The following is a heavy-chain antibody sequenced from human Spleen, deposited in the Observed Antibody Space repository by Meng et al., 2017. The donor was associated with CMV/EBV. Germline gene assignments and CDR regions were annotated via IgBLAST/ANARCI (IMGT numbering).Heavy chain of an antibody. CDR2: IRTRANTYAT. CDR3: VGGSPRDGFDI. J-gene: IGHJ3*02. Sequence: GESLKISCAASGFTFSGFAMHWVRQASGKGLEWVGRIRTRANTYATAYAASVKGRFTISRDDSKNTAYLQMNSLKTEDTAVYYCVGGSPRDGFDIWGQGTLITVSS. CDR1: GFTFSGFA. V-gene: IGHV3-73*01. D-gene: IGHD1-26*01.